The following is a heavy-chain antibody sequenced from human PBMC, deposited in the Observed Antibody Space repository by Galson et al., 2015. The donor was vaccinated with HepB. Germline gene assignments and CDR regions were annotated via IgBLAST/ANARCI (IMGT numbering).Heavy chain of an antibody. V-gene: IGHV6-1*01. CDR2: TYYSAKWYN. CDR1: GDSVSSNSAA. Sequence: CAISGDSVSSNSAAWYWIRQSPSRGLEWLGRTYYSAKWYNDYAVSVRGRITINPDTSKNQSSLHLNFVTPEDTAVYYCARVAGTIYYYGMDVWGQGTTVTVSS. CDR3: ARVAGTIYYYGMDV. D-gene: IGHD2-15*01. J-gene: IGHJ6*02.